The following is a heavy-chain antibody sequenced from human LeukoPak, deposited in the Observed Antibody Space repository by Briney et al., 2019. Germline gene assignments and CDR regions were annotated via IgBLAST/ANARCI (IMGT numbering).Heavy chain of an antibody. J-gene: IGHJ2*01. CDR3: ARAGYSPNWYFDL. D-gene: IGHD5-18*01. CDR2: IYYSGST. CDR1: GGSISSYY. V-gene: IGHV4-59*01. Sequence: SETLSLTYTVSGGSISSYYWSWIRQPPGKGLEWIGYIYYSGSTNYNPSLKSRVTISVDTSKNQFSLKLSSVTAADTAVYYCARAGYSPNWYFDLWGRGTLVTVSS.